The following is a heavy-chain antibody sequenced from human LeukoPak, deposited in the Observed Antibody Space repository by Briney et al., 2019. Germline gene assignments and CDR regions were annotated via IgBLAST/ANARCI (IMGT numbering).Heavy chain of an antibody. CDR3: ARDSGLNYYDTANAFDI. CDR2: IKQDGSEK. Sequence: PGGSLRLSCAASGFTFSSYWMSWVRQAPGKGLEWVANIKQDGSEKYYVDSVKGRFTISRDNAKNSLYLQMNSLRAEDTAVYYCARDSGLNYYDTANAFDIWGQGTMVTVSS. CDR1: GFTFSSYW. V-gene: IGHV3-7*04. D-gene: IGHD3-22*01. J-gene: IGHJ3*02.